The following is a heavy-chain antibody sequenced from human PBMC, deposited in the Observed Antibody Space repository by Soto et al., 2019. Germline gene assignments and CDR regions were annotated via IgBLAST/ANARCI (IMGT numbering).Heavy chain of an antibody. CDR3: ARGTGYDFWSGYDFDY. CDR2: INHSGST. V-gene: IGHV4-34*01. Sequence: SETLSLTCAVYGGSFSGYYWSWIRQPPGKGLEWIGEINHSGSTNYNPSLKSRVTISVDTSKNQFSLKLSSVTAADTAVYYCARGTGYDFWSGYDFDYWGQGTLVTVSS. J-gene: IGHJ4*02. CDR1: GGSFSGYY. D-gene: IGHD3-3*01.